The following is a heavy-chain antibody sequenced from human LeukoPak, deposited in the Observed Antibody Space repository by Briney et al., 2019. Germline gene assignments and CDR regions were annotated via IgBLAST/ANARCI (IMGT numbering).Heavy chain of an antibody. CDR3: ARMGYCGGDRYRYWYFDL. Sequence: SQTLSLTCAISGDSVSSNSAAWNWIRQSPSRGLEWLGRTYYRSKWYNDYAVYVKSRITINTDTSKNQFSLQLNSVTPEETAVYYCARMGYCGGDRYRYWYFDLWGRGTLVTVSS. CDR2: TYYRSKWYN. CDR1: GDSVSSNSAA. D-gene: IGHD2-21*01. V-gene: IGHV6-1*01. J-gene: IGHJ2*01.